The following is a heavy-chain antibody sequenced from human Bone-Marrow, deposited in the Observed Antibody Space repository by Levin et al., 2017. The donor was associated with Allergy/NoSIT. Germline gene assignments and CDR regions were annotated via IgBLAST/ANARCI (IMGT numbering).Heavy chain of an antibody. Sequence: PGGSLRLSCEASGFNFRIYAMSWVRQTPERGLEWVSAISGSGGDTYYADSVKGRFTISRDDSKNTLFLQLNRLRAEDTAVYYCVRDLYHYGSGSYGLFDSWGQGTLVTVSS. CDR2: ISGSGGDT. V-gene: IGHV3-23*01. D-gene: IGHD3-10*01. J-gene: IGHJ4*02. CDR1: GFNFRIYA. CDR3: VRDLYHYGSGSYGLFDS.